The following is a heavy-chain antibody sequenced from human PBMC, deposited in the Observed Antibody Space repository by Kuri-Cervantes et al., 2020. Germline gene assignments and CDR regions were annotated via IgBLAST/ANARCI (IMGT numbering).Heavy chain of an antibody. CDR1: GYTFTSHG. CDR2: INPNSGGT. J-gene: IGHJ3*02. Sequence: ASVKVSCKASGYTFTSHGISWVRQAPGQGLEWMGWINPNSGGTNYAQKFQGRVTMTRDTSISTAYMELSRLRSDDTAVYYCARRIPPYYYDSSGLDDAFDIWGQGTMVTVSS. CDR3: ARRIPPYYYDSSGLDDAFDI. V-gene: IGHV1-2*02. D-gene: IGHD3-22*01.